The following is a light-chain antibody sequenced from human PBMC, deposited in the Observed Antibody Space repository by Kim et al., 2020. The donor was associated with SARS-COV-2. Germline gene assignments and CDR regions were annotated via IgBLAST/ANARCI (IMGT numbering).Light chain of an antibody. CDR1: SGHSSYA. V-gene: IGLV4-69*01. Sequence: QPVLTQSPSASASLGASVKLTCTLSSGHSSYAIAWHQQQPEKSPRYLMKLKSDGSHSKGDGIPDRFSGSSSGAERYLTISNLQSEDEADYYCQTWGTGIRVFGGGTQLTVL. CDR3: QTWGTGIRV. J-gene: IGLJ2*01. CDR2: LKSDGSH.